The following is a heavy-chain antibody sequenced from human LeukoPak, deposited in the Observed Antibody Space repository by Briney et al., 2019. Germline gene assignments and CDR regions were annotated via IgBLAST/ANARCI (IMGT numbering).Heavy chain of an antibody. CDR1: GFSFSTYG. V-gene: IGHV3-30*03. D-gene: IGHD6-19*01. CDR2: ISYDGSNK. CDR3: GGGWYFFDY. J-gene: IGHJ4*02. Sequence: GGSLRLSCAASGFSFSTYGMHWVRQAPGKGLEWVAVISYDGSNKYYADSVKGRFSISRDNSKSTLYLQMNSLRAEDTAVYYCGGGWYFFDYWGQGTLVTVSS.